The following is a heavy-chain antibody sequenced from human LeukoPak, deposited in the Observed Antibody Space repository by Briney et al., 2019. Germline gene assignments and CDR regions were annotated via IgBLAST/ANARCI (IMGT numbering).Heavy chain of an antibody. J-gene: IGHJ5*02. Sequence: ASVKVSCKASGGTFSSYAISWVRQAPGQGLEWMGWISAYNGNTNYAQRLQGRVTMTTDTSTSTAYMELRSLRSDDTAVYYCARSHPDWFDPWGQGTLVTVSS. CDR3: ARSHPDWFDP. V-gene: IGHV1-18*01. CDR2: ISAYNGNT. CDR1: GGTFSSYA.